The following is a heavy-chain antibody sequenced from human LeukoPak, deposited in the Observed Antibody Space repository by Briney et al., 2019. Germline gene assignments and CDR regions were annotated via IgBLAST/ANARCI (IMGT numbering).Heavy chain of an antibody. CDR1: GFTFSSYW. D-gene: IGHD5-12*01. CDR2: IKQDGSEK. CDR3: ARGRGSGYDGRFFDY. Sequence: GGSLRLSCAASGFTFSSYWMSWVRQAPGKGLEWVANIKQDGSEKYYVDSVKGRFTISRDNAKNSLSLQMNSLRAEDTAVYYCARGRGSGYDGRFFDYWGQGTLVTVSS. J-gene: IGHJ4*02. V-gene: IGHV3-7*02.